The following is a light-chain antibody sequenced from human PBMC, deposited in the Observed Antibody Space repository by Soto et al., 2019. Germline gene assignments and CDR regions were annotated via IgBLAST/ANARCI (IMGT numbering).Light chain of an antibody. Sequence: HSVLTQPPSASGTPGQRVTISCSGSSSNIGSNTVNWYQQLPGTAPKLLIYSNNQRPSGVPDRFSGSKSGTSASLAISGLQSEDESEYYCAAWDDSLNGVVFGGETKLTVL. CDR2: SNN. CDR1: SSNIGSNT. V-gene: IGLV1-44*01. CDR3: AAWDDSLNGVV. J-gene: IGLJ2*01.